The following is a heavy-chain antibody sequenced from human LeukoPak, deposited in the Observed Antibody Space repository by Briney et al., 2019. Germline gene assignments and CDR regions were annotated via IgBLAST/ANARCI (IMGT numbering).Heavy chain of an antibody. CDR2: IYYSGST. CDR1: GGSISSSSYY. V-gene: IGHV4-61*01. D-gene: IGHD3-16*01. CDR3: AREWGLNGIDC. Sequence: ASETLSLTCTVSGGSISSSSYYWSWVRQPPGKGLEWIGYIYYSGSTNYNPSLKSRVTMSLDTSKKQFSLMLTSVTAADTAVYYCAREWGLNGIDCWGQGTLVTVSS. J-gene: IGHJ4*02.